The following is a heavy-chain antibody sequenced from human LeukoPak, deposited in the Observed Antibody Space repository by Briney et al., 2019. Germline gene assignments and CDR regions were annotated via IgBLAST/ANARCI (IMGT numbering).Heavy chain of an antibody. D-gene: IGHD5-24*01. CDR1: GGSLSSGDYY. CDR3: ARLRRPSVPPLQYYMDV. CDR2: IYYSGST. Sequence: SQTLSLTCTVSGGSLSSGDYYWSWIRQPPGKGLEWIGYIYYSGSTYYNPSLKSRVTISVDTSKNQFSLKLSSVTAADTAVYYCARLRRPSVPPLQYYMDVWGKGTTVTVSS. J-gene: IGHJ6*03. V-gene: IGHV4-30-4*08.